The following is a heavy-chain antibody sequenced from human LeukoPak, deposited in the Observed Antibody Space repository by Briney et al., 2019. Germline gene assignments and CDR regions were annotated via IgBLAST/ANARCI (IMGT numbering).Heavy chain of an antibody. V-gene: IGHV5-51*01. D-gene: IGHD2-2*01. J-gene: IGHJ3*02. CDR3: ASPAGTDALDI. CDR1: GYSFSSHW. Sequence: GESLKISCKGSGYSFSSHWIGWVRQMPGKGLEWVGIIFPGDSDTRYSPSFQGQVTISADKSISTAYLEWASLQASDTAMYYCASPAGTDALDIWGAGTMVTVSS. CDR2: IFPGDSDT.